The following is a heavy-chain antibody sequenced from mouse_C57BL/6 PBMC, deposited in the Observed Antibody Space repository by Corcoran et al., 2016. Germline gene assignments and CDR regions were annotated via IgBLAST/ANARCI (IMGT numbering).Heavy chain of an antibody. CDR1: GYTFTDYY. CDR2: INPNNGGT. CDR3: ARPSYYGNYGYAMDY. D-gene: IGHD2-1*01. J-gene: IGHJ4*01. Sequence: EVQLQQSGPELVKPGASVKISCKASGYTFTDYYMNWVKQSHGKSLEWIGDINPNNGGTSYNQKFKGKATLTVDKSSSTAYMELRSLTSEDSAVYYCARPSYYGNYGYAMDYWGQGTSVTVSS. V-gene: IGHV1-26*01.